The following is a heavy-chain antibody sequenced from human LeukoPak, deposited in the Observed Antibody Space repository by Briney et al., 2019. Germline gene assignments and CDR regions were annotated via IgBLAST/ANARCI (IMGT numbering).Heavy chain of an antibody. D-gene: IGHD6-13*01. V-gene: IGHV1-69*13. J-gene: IGHJ5*02. Sequence: SVSLASKASGGTFSSYAISWVRQAPGQGLEWMGGIIPIFGTANYGKKVPGRVTITADESTSTGYMELSSLRSEDTAVYYCARSGAAGTNWFDPWGQETLDPVSS. CDR2: IIPIFGTA. CDR1: GGTFSSYA. CDR3: ARSGAAGTNWFDP.